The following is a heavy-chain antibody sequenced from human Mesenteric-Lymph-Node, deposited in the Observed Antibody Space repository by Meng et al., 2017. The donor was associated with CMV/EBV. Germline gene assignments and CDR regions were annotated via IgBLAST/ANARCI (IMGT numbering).Heavy chain of an antibody. Sequence: GGSLRLSCAASGFAVGSTYMSWVRQAPGKGLEWVAVIYSGTGTSYADSVKGRFTISRDASRNTLYLQMNSLRAEDTAIYYCARDLRFLGMDVWGQGTTVTVSS. J-gene: IGHJ6*02. V-gene: IGHV3-53*01. CDR2: IYSGTGT. D-gene: IGHD3-3*01. CDR3: ARDLRFLGMDV. CDR1: GFAVGSTY.